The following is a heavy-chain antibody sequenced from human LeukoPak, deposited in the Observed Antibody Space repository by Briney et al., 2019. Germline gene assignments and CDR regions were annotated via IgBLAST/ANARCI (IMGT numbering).Heavy chain of an antibody. CDR1: GGTFSSYA. J-gene: IGHJ6*03. V-gene: IGHV1-69*01. Sequence: SVKVSCKASGGTFSSYAISWVRQAPGQGLEWMGGIIPIFGTANYAQKFQGRVTITADESTSTAYMELSSLRSEDTAVYYCARNQQLVRAYYYYMDDWGKGTTVTVSS. CDR2: IIPIFGTA. CDR3: ARNQQLVRAYYYYMDD. D-gene: IGHD6-13*01.